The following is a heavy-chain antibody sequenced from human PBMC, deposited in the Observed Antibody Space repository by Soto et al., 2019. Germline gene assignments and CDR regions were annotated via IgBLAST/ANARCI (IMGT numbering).Heavy chain of an antibody. Sequence: KASETLSLTCTVSGGSINNYYWSWIRQPPGKGLEWIGYIYHSGSTDYNPSLKSRVTISVDTSKNQFSLKLSSVTAADTAVYYCARGVDRQWADYWGQGALVTVSS. D-gene: IGHD6-19*01. CDR1: GGSINNYY. J-gene: IGHJ4*02. CDR2: IYHSGST. V-gene: IGHV4-59*01. CDR3: ARGVDRQWADY.